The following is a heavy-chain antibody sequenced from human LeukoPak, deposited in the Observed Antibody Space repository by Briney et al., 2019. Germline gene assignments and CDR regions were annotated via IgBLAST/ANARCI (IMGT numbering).Heavy chain of an antibody. Sequence: GGSLRLSCTTSGFTFGKYIMTWVRQAPGKRLEWVSDISGGSSSIYYADSVKGRFTISRDNSKNTLSLQMDSLRAEDTAVYYCAKLGGSSRSGYYVDYWGQGTLVTVSS. D-gene: IGHD3-10*01. J-gene: IGHJ4*02. CDR2: ISGGSSSI. CDR3: AKLGGSSRSGYYVDY. V-gene: IGHV3-23*01. CDR1: GFTFGKYI.